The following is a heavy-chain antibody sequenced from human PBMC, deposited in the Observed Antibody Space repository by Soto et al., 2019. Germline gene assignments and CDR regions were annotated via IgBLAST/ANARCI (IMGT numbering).Heavy chain of an antibody. CDR3: ARDPTLTYTPNDAFDI. D-gene: IGHD2-21*02. Sequence: SETLSLTCTVSGGSISSYYWSWIRQPPGKGLEWIGYIYYSGSTNYNPSLKSRVTISVDTSKNQFSLKLSSVTAADTAVYYCARDPTLTYTPNDAFDIWGQGTMVTVSS. V-gene: IGHV4-59*12. CDR1: GGSISSYY. J-gene: IGHJ3*02. CDR2: IYYSGST.